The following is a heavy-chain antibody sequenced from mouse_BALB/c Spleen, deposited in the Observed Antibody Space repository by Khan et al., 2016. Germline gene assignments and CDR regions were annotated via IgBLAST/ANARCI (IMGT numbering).Heavy chain of an antibody. CDR3: ARSVYYGAYFDY. CDR2: IYPGSGNT. J-gene: IGHJ2*01. D-gene: IGHD2-13*01. Sequence: QVQLKQSGAELARPGASVKLSCKASDYTFTDYYINWVKQRTGQGLEWIGEIYPGSGNTYYNEKFKGKATLTADKSSSTAYMQLSSLTSEDSAVYFWARSVYYGAYFDYWGQGTTLTVSS. V-gene: IGHV1-77*01. CDR1: DYTFTDYY.